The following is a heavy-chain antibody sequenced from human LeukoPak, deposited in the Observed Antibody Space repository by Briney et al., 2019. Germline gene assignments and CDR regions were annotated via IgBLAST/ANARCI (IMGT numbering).Heavy chain of an antibody. Sequence: PGGSLRLSCAASGFTFSSYEMNWARQAPGKGLEWVSYISSSGSTIYYADSVKGRFTISRDNAKNSLYLQMNSLRAEDTAVYYCAREFVVDWFDPWGQGTLVTVSS. D-gene: IGHD2-2*01. CDR1: GFTFSSYE. CDR3: AREFVVDWFDP. V-gene: IGHV3-48*03. J-gene: IGHJ5*02. CDR2: ISSSGSTI.